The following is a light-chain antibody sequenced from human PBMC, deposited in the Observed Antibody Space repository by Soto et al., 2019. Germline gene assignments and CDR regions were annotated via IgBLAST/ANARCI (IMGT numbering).Light chain of an antibody. Sequence: EIVMXXXPATLSVXPXXRATLSCRASQSVSSNLAWYQQKPGQAPRLLIYGASTRATGIPARFSGSGSGTEFTLTISSLQSEDFAVYYCQQYNNWPYTFGQGTKLEIK. CDR3: QQYNNWPYT. CDR1: QSVSSN. J-gene: IGKJ2*01. CDR2: GAS. V-gene: IGKV3-15*01.